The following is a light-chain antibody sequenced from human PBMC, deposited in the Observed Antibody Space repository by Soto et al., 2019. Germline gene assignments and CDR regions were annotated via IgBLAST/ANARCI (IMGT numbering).Light chain of an antibody. V-gene: IGKV1-27*01. CDR1: QGSNTY. Sequence: DIQMTQSPSSLSSSVGDRVTITCRASQGSNTYLAWYQQKPGKLPQLLINTASTLQSGVPSRISGSGAGTDFTLTISSLQPVDVATYYCQKYNSAPQTFGQGTKVEIK. CDR2: TAS. CDR3: QKYNSAPQT. J-gene: IGKJ1*01.